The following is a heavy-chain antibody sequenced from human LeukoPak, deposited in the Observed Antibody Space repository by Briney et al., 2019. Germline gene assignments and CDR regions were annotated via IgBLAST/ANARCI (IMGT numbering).Heavy chain of an antibody. CDR3: ARDYYDSSGYYWGYFDY. CDR2: IYTSGST. D-gene: IGHD3-22*01. CDR1: GGSISSGSYY. Sequence: SETLSLTCTVSGGSISSGSYYWRWIRQPAGKGLEWIGRIYTSGSTNYNPSLKSRVTIPVDTSKNQFSLKLSSVTAADTAVYYCARDYYDSSGYYWGYFDYWGQGTLVTVSS. J-gene: IGHJ4*02. V-gene: IGHV4-61*02.